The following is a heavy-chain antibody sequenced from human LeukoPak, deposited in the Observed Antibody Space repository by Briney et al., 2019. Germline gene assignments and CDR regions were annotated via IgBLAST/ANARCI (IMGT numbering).Heavy chain of an antibody. J-gene: IGHJ4*02. D-gene: IGHD6-13*01. CDR2: ISGSGGST. Sequence: GGSLRLSCAASGFTFSSYAMSWVRQAPGMGLEWVSAISGSGGSTYYADSVKGRFTISRDNSKNTLYLQMNSLRAEDTAVYYCAKDTPSGIAAAGRDYWGQGTLVTVSS. CDR1: GFTFSSYA. V-gene: IGHV3-23*01. CDR3: AKDTPSGIAAAGRDY.